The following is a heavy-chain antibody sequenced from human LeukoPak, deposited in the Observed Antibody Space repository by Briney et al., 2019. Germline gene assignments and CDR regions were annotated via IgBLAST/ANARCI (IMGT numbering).Heavy chain of an antibody. CDR3: ARDRDYYDSSGYSDAFDI. D-gene: IGHD3-22*01. Sequence: GGSLRLSCAASGFTFSSYWMSWVRQAPGKGLEWVANIKQDGSEKYYVDSVKGRFTISRDNAKTSLYLQMNSLRAEDTAVYYCARDRDYYDSSGYSDAFDIWGQGTMVTVSS. CDR2: IKQDGSEK. V-gene: IGHV3-7*04. J-gene: IGHJ3*02. CDR1: GFTFSSYW.